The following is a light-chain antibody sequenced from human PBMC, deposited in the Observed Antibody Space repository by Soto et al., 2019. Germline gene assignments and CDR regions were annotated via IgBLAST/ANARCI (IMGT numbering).Light chain of an antibody. CDR1: QDISFF. J-gene: IGKJ5*01. CDR2: DAS. V-gene: IGKV1-33*01. CDR3: QQYDDLSPIT. Sequence: DIQMTQSPSSLAAGVGDRVTIACQASQDISFFLSWFQQRPLKAPELLXYDASKLVPGVPSRFSGSGSGTYFSLTISSLQTEDIAKYYCQQYDDLSPITFSQGTRLEIK.